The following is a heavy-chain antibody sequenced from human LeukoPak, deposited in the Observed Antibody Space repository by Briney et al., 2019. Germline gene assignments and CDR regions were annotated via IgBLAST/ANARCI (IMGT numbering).Heavy chain of an antibody. CDR3: AKDFYGSGSSPYYFDY. V-gene: IGHV3-30*02. CDR2: IRNDGSNE. Sequence: PGGSLRLSCAASGFSFSSYGMHWVRQAPGKGLEWVAFIRNDGSNEYYADSVEGRFTISRDNSKNTLYLQMNSLRAEDTAVYYCAKDFYGSGSSPYYFDYWGQGTLVTVSS. J-gene: IGHJ4*02. CDR1: GFSFSSYG. D-gene: IGHD3-10*01.